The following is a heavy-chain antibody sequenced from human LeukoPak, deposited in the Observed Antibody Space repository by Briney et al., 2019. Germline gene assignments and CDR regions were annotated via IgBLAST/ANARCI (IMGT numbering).Heavy chain of an antibody. J-gene: IGHJ4*02. CDR2: MNPNSGNT. Sequence: GASVKVSCKASGYTLTSYDINWVRQATGQGLEWMGWMNPNSGNTGYAQKFQGRVTMTRNTSISTAYMELSSLRSEDTAVYYCARGRIVATSTSLAIYWGQGTLVTVSS. CDR1: GYTLTSYD. V-gene: IGHV1-8*01. D-gene: IGHD5-12*01. CDR3: ARGRIVATSTSLAIY.